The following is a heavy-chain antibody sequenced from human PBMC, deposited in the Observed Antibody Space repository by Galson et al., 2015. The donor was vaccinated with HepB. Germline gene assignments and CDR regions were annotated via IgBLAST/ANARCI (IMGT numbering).Heavy chain of an antibody. CDR1: GFTFSSYA. J-gene: IGHJ4*02. D-gene: IGHD3-16*01. V-gene: IGHV3-23*01. Sequence: SLRLSCAASGFTFSSYAMNWVRQAPGKGLEWVSAISGSGGSTYYADSVKGRFTISRDNSKNTLYLQMNSLRAEDTAVYYCAKDYPSEGPAPSYYFDYWGQGTLVTVSS. CDR2: ISGSGGST. CDR3: AKDYPSEGPAPSYYFDY.